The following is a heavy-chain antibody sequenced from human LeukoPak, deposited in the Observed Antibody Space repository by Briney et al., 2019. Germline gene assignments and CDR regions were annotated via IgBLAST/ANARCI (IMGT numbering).Heavy chain of an antibody. D-gene: IGHD3-22*01. V-gene: IGHV1-46*01. CDR2: INPSGGST. Sequence: ASVKVSCKASGYTFTSYYMHWVRQAPGQGLEWMGIINPSGGSTSYAQKFQGRVTMTRDMSTSTVYMELSSLRSEDTAVYCCARGATYYYDSSGEDAFDIWGQGTMVTVSS. CDR3: ARGATYYYDSSGEDAFDI. J-gene: IGHJ3*02. CDR1: GYTFTSYY.